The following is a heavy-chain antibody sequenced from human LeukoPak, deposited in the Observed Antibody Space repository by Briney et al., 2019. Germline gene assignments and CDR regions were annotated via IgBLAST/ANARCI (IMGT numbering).Heavy chain of an antibody. Sequence: SETLSLTCTVSGGSVNSYYWSWIRQPAGKGLEWIGHIYASGSNDYNPSLKSRVTMSLDMAKNQFSLRLTSVTAADTAVYFCARMVPAGTHNYWGQGLLVTVSS. J-gene: IGHJ4*02. CDR3: ARMVPAGTHNY. D-gene: IGHD2-2*01. CDR2: IYASGSN. V-gene: IGHV4-4*07. CDR1: GGSVNSYY.